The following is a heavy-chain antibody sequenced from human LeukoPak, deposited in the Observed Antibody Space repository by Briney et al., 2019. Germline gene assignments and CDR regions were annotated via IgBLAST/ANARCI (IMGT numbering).Heavy chain of an antibody. D-gene: IGHD3-3*01. Sequence: KPSETLSLTCAVYGGSFSGYYWSWIRQPPGKGLEWIGEINHSGSTNYNPSLKSRVTISVDTSKNQFSLKLSSVTAADTAVYYCARISYYDFWSGYYTGADVWGQGTTVTASS. J-gene: IGHJ6*02. CDR1: GGSFSGYY. CDR2: INHSGST. CDR3: ARISYYDFWSGYYTGADV. V-gene: IGHV4-34*01.